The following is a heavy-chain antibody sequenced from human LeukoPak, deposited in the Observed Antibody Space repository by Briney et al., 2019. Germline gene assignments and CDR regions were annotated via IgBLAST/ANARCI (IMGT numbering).Heavy chain of an antibody. CDR1: GGSISSYY. Sequence: SGTVSLTCTVSGGSISSYYWTWIRQPAGKGLEWIGRMYTSGETNYNSTLKSRVTISLDTSKNQFSLRLSSVTAADTAVYYCAAGSQSTALIKWGQGTLVTVSS. D-gene: IGHD5-18*01. V-gene: IGHV4-4*07. CDR3: AAGSQSTALIK. J-gene: IGHJ4*02. CDR2: MYTSGET.